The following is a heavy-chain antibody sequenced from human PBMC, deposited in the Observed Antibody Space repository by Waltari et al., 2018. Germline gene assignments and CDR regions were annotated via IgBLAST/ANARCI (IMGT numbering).Heavy chain of an antibody. CDR3: AKALDYDSSGCSDY. D-gene: IGHD3-22*01. Sequence: EVQLLESVGGLVQPGGSLRLSCAASGFTFSSYAMIWVRQAPGTGLEWVSAISGSGGSTYYADSGKGRFTISRDNSKNTLYLQMNSLRAEDTAVYYWAKALDYDSSGCSDYWGQGTLVTVSS. J-gene: IGHJ4*02. CDR1: GFTFSSYA. CDR2: ISGSGGST. V-gene: IGHV3-23*01.